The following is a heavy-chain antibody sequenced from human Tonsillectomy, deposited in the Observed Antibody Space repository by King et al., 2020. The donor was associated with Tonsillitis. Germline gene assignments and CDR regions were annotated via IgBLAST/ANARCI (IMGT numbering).Heavy chain of an antibody. J-gene: IGHJ4*02. CDR2: LSYSGST. V-gene: IGHV4-59*01. D-gene: IGHD6-13*01. CDR1: GGSISSYY. Sequence: QLQESGPGLVKPSETLSLTCTVSGGSISSYYWSWIRQPPGKGLEWMGYLSYSGSTNYNPSLNSRVIISADTSKNPFSLKMSSVTAADTAVYYCASGSCFRTFDYWGQGTLVTVSS. CDR3: ASGSCFRTFDY.